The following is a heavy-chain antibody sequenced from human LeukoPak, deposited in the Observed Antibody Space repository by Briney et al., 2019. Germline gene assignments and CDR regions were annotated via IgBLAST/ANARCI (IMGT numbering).Heavy chain of an antibody. CDR2: ISAYNGNT. V-gene: IGHV1-18*01. J-gene: IGHJ4*02. Sequence: ASVKVSCKASGYTFTSYGISWVRQAPGQGLEWMGWISAYNGNTNYAQKLQGRVTMTTDTSTSTAYMELRSLRSDDTAVYYCAREGYDYVWGSYRPSDYWGQGTLVTVSS. D-gene: IGHD3-16*02. CDR3: AREGYDYVWGSYRPSDY. CDR1: GYTFTSYG.